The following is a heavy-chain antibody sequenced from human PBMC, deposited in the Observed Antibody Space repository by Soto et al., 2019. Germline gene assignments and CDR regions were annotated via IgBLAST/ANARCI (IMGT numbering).Heavy chain of an antibody. D-gene: IGHD6-19*01. CDR3: AALHSGWYKSGDRNFDY. CDR2: MNPNSGNT. Sequence: ASVKVSCRASGYTFTSYDINWVRQATGQGLEWMGWMNPNSGNTGYAQKFQGRVTMTRNTSISTAYMELSSLRSEDTAVYYCAALHSGWYKSGDRNFDYWGQGTLVTVSS. V-gene: IGHV1-8*01. J-gene: IGHJ4*02. CDR1: GYTFTSYD.